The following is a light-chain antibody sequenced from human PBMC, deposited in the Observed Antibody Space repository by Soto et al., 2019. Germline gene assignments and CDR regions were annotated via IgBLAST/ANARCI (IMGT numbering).Light chain of an antibody. CDR2: DVG. CDR3: TSYSDNRVL. J-gene: IGLJ2*01. V-gene: IGLV2-14*03. Sequence: QSVLTQPASVSGSPGQSITISCTGSTSDIGSQNYVSWYQHVPGKAPRLLMSDVGRRPSGVSSRFSGSKSANTASLTISGLRPEDDADYYCTSYSDNRVLFGGGTKLTVL. CDR1: TSDIGSQNY.